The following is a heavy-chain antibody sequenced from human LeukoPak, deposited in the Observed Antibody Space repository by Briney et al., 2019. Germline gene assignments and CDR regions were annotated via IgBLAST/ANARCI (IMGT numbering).Heavy chain of an antibody. V-gene: IGHV1-69*05. J-gene: IGHJ3*02. D-gene: IGHD1-26*01. CDR3: ARGDPGSYSAFDI. CDR1: GGTFSSYA. CDR2: IIPIFGTA. Sequence: SVKVSCKASGGTFSSYAISWVRQAPGQGLEWMGGIIPIFGTANYAQKFQGRVTITRDTSASTAYMELSSLRSEDTAVYYCARGDPGSYSAFDIWGQGTMVTVSS.